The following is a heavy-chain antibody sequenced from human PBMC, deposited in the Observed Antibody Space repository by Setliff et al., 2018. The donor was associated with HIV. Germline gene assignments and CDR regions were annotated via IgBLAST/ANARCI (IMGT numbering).Heavy chain of an antibody. CDR1: GYTFSSYD. V-gene: IGHV1-8*02. CDR2: INPNTGDT. D-gene: IGHD6-6*01. Sequence: ASVKVSCKASGYTFSSYDINWVRRASGQGLEWMGWINPNTGDTGYAQKFQGRVTMTTHTSTTTAYMELRSLRSDDTAVYYCARGLYSSSSRGAFDIWGQGTMVTVSS. J-gene: IGHJ3*02. CDR3: ARGLYSSSSRGAFDI.